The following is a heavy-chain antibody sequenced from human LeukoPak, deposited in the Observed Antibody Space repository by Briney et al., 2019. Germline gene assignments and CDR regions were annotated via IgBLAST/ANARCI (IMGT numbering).Heavy chain of an antibody. D-gene: IGHD1-26*01. J-gene: IGHJ4*02. CDR1: GGSISGYY. CDR2: IYYSGST. Sequence: SENLSLNCTVSGGSISGYYWSWIRQPPGKGLEWIGYIYYSGSTNYNPSLKSRVTISVDTSKNQFSLKLSSVTAADTAVYYCARGREWEPKVFDYWGQGTLVTVSS. CDR3: ARGREWEPKVFDY. V-gene: IGHV4-59*01.